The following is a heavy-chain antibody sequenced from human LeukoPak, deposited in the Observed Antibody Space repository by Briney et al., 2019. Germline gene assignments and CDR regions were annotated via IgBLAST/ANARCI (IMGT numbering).Heavy chain of an antibody. J-gene: IGHJ6*02. CDR2: IFHRGTA. CDR3: ARHGDRLRFAMDV. V-gene: IGHV4-39*01. D-gene: IGHD2-21*02. Sequence: SETLSLTCSVSGGSISGSTSYWGWIRQPPGEGLEWIGNIFHRGTAYHNPSLQRRVTFSVDTSKNLFSMNLTSVTVADTAVYYCARHGDRLRFAMDVWGQGTTVTVSS. CDR1: GGSISGSTSY.